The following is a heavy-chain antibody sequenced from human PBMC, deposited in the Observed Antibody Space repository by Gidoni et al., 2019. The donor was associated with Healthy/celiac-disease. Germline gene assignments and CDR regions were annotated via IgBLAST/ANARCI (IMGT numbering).Heavy chain of an antibody. CDR3: ARPEYSSGWYNIGTPGSYWYFDL. CDR1: GGSISSSSYY. Sequence: QPQLQESGPGLVKPSETLSLTCTVSGGSISSSSYYWGWIRQPPGKGLEWIGSIYYSGSTYYNPSLKSRVTISVDTSKNQFSLKLSSVTAADTAVYYCARPEYSSGWYNIGTPGSYWYFDLWGRGTLVTVSS. J-gene: IGHJ2*01. V-gene: IGHV4-39*01. D-gene: IGHD6-19*01. CDR2: IYYSGST.